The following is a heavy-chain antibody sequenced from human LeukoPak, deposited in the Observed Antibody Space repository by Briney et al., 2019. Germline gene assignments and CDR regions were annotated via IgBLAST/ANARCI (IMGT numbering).Heavy chain of an antibody. D-gene: IGHD6-13*01. CDR2: INPDGTTT. J-gene: IGHJ4*02. Sequence: GGSLRLSCAASGFTFSNYWVHWVRQAPGMGLVWVSRINPDGTTTSYADSVKGRFTISRDNAKNTLYLQMNSLRAEDTAVYYCAKGHSSSRYVLDYWGQGTLVTVSS. CDR1: GFTFSNYW. V-gene: IGHV3-74*01. CDR3: AKGHSSSRYVLDY.